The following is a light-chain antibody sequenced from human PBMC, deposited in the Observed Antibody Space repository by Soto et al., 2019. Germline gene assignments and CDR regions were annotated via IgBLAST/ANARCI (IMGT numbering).Light chain of an antibody. J-gene: IGKJ3*01. CDR3: QQYGSSPRIT. V-gene: IGKV3-20*01. CDR1: QSFSSSY. CDR2: AAS. Sequence: EIVLTQSPGTLSLSPGERATLSCRSSQSFSSSYLAWYQQKPGQAPRLLIYAASSRATGIPYRFSGSVSGTDFTLTISRLEPEDCAVYYCQQYGSSPRITFGPGTKGDIK.